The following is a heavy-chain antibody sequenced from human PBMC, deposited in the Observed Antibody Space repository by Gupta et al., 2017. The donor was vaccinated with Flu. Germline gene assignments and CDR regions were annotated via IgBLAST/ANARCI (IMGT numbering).Heavy chain of an antibody. CDR3: ARDPGYSYGYPIL. Sequence: TCTVSGGSISSGSYYWSWIRQPAGKGLEWIGRIYTSGSTNYNPSLKSRVTISVDTSKNQFSLKLSSVTAADTAVYYCARDPGYSYGYPILWGQGTLVTVAS. J-gene: IGHJ4*02. CDR2: IYTSGST. D-gene: IGHD5-18*01. CDR1: GGSISSGSYY. V-gene: IGHV4-61*02.